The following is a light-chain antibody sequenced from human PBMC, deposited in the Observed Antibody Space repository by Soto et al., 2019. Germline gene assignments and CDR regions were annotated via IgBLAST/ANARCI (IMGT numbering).Light chain of an antibody. J-gene: IGKJ1*01. CDR2: GAS. Sequence: EIVLTQSPDTLFLSPGERATLSCRASQSISSYLAWYQQKPGQAPRLLIYGASSRATGIPDRFSGSGSGTDFTLAISRLEPGDSAVYFCQQCDTSPWTFGQGTKVDIK. CDR3: QQCDTSPWT. V-gene: IGKV3-20*01. CDR1: QSISSY.